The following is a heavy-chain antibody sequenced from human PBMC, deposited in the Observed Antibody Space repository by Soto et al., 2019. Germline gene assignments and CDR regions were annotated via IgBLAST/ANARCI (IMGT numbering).Heavy chain of an antibody. CDR3: AKVLWREAVRYFDY. J-gene: IGHJ4*02. CDR1: GFTFSSYS. Sequence: GGSLRLSCAASGFTFSSYSMNWVRQAPGKGLEWVSSISGSGHSTYYADSVKGRFTISRDNSKNTLYLQMNSLKAEDTAVYYCAKVLWREAVRYFDYWGQGTLVTVSS. D-gene: IGHD3-10*01. CDR2: ISGSGHST. V-gene: IGHV3-23*01.